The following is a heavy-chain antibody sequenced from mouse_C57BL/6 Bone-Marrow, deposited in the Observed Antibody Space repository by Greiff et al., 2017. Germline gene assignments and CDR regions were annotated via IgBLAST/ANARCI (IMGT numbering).Heavy chain of an antibody. CDR1: GFTFSSYG. D-gene: IGHD1-1*01. CDR3: ARQTVVHYYAMDY. V-gene: IGHV5-6*01. CDR2: ISSGGSYT. J-gene: IGHJ4*01. Sequence: EVKVVESGGDLVKPGGSLKLSCAASGFTFSSYGMSWVRQTPDTRLEWVATISSGGSYTYYPDSVKGRFTISRDNAKNTLYLQMSSLKSEDTAMYYCARQTVVHYYAMDYWGQGTSVTVSS.